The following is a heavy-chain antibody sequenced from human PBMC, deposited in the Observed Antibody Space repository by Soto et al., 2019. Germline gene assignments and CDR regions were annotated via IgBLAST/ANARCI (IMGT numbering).Heavy chain of an antibody. CDR2: ISAHNGNT. Sequence: QVHLVQSGAEVKKPGASVKVSCKGSGYGFTTYGITWVRQAPGQGLEWMAWISAHNGNTNDAQKLQGRGTGTRDTSTSTAYMELRSLRSDDTAVFFCAGGRYGDYWGQGALVTVSS. CDR1: GYGFTTYG. V-gene: IGHV1-18*01. CDR3: AGGRYGDY. D-gene: IGHD1-26*01. J-gene: IGHJ4*02.